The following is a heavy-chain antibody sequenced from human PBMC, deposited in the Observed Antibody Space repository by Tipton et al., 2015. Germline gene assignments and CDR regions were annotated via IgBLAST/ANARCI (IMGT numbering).Heavy chain of an antibody. CDR2: IWSDGNT. CDR3: ARDYYGA. J-gene: IGHJ5*02. V-gene: IGHV3-53*01. Sequence: SLRLSCAASGFSVSNNYMRWVRQAPGKGLEWASLIWSDGNTDYADSVKGRFTISRDNSNNTLHLQMNNLRVDDTAVYYCARDYYGAWGQGALVTVSS. CDR1: GFSVSNNY. D-gene: IGHD3-10*01.